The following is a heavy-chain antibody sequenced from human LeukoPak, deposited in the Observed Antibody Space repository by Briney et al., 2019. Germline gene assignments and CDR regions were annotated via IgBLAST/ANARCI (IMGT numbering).Heavy chain of an antibody. J-gene: IGHJ4*02. V-gene: IGHV4-59*08. CDR1: GGSISSNY. D-gene: IGHD3-22*01. Sequence: SETLSLTCTVSGGSISSNYWSWIRQPPGKGLEWIGYIYYSGSTKYSSSLKSRVTISIDTSKNQFFLKLSSMTAADTAVYYCARGSGYYFQWGQGTLVTVSS. CDR2: IYYSGST. CDR3: ARGSGYYFQ.